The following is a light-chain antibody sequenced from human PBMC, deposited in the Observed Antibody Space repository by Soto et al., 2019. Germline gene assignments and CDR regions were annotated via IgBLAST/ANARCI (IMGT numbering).Light chain of an antibody. Sequence: DIQMTQSPSTLSASMRDRVTITCRASQSVYNWLAWYQQKPGKAPKLLIYKASSLESGVPSRFSGSGSGTEFTLTFSSLQPDDFATYYCQLYYTYSPWTFGQGTKVEIK. V-gene: IGKV1-5*03. CDR2: KAS. J-gene: IGKJ1*01. CDR3: QLYYTYSPWT. CDR1: QSVYNW.